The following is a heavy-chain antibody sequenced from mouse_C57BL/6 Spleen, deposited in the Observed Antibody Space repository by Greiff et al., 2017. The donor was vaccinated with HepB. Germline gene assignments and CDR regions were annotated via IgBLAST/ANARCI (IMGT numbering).Heavy chain of an antibody. J-gene: IGHJ4*01. CDR1: GYTFTSYW. CDR2: IYPGSGST. V-gene: IGHV1-55*01. D-gene: IGHD2-5*01. CDR3: AYYSNLYAMDY. Sequence: QVHVKQPGAELVKPGASVKMSCKASGYTFTSYWITWVKQRPGQGLEWIGDIYPGSGSTNYNEKFKSKATLTVDTSSSTAYMQLSSLTSEDSAVYYCAYYSNLYAMDYWGQGTSVTVSS.